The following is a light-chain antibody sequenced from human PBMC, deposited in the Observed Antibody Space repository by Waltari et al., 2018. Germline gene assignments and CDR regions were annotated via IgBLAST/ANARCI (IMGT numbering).Light chain of an antibody. CDR2: WAS. CDR1: QTLLAYYNTKNY. CDR3: QQYYSSPGT. J-gene: IGKJ1*01. Sequence: FVMTQSPASLTVSLGETATVTRNSNQTLLAYYNTKNYLAWYQQKPRQPPKQLIYWASTRESGVPDRFSGSGSGTDFTLTINGLQAEDVAVYYCQQYYSSPGTFGQGTRVEIK. V-gene: IGKV4-1*01.